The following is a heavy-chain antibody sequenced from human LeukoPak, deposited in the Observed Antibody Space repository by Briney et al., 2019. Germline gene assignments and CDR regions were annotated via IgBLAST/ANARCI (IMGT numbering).Heavy chain of an antibody. CDR2: ISAYNGNT. J-gene: IGHJ4*02. V-gene: IGHV1-18*01. D-gene: IGHD3-9*01. Sequence: ASVKVSCKAYGYTFTSYGISWVRQAPGQGLEWMGWISAYNGNTNYAQKFQGRVTMTTDTSTSTAYMELRSLRSDDTAVYYCARGDDILTGYFRGFDYWGQGTLVTVSS. CDR3: ARGDDILTGYFRGFDY. CDR1: GYTFTSYG.